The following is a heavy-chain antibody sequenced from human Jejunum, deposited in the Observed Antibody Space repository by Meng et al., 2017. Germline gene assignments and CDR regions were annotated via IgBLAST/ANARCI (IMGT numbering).Heavy chain of an antibody. V-gene: IGHV3-11*01. D-gene: IGHD3-16*01. CDR3: ARDHLPFGWFDP. CDR1: GFSFSDFY. Sequence: QVHLVESGGGFVKPGGSLRLSCAASGFSFSDFYMTWIRQAPGKGLEWVAYISGRSSAIYYADSVRGRFTISRDNAKNSVYLQMNSLRAEDTAVYYCARDHLPFGWFDPWGQGTLVTVSS. CDR2: ISGRSSAI. J-gene: IGHJ5*02.